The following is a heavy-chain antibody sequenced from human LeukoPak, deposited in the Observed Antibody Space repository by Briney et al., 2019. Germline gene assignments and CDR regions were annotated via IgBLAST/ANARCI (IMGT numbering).Heavy chain of an antibody. V-gene: IGHV3-7*01. CDR3: ARGIYDFWSGYQKYYFDY. CDR2: IKQDGSEK. Sequence: PGGSLRLSCAAAGFTFSSYWMSWVRQAPGKGLGWVANIKQDGSEKYYVDSVKGRFTISRDNAKNSLYLQMNSLRAEDTAVYYCARGIYDFWSGYQKYYFDYWGQGTLVTVSS. CDR1: GFTFSSYW. J-gene: IGHJ4*02. D-gene: IGHD3-3*01.